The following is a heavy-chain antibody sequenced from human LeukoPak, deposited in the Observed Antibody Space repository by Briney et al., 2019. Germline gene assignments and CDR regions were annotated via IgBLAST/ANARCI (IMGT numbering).Heavy chain of an antibody. CDR1: GFTFSSYS. D-gene: IGHD3-9*01. V-gene: IGHV3-21*01. CDR2: ISSSSTYI. CDR3: ARDRILTGYSPPDVFDM. J-gene: IGHJ3*02. Sequence: GGSLRLSCAASGFTFSSYSMNWVRRAPGKGLEWVSSISSSSTYIKYADSVKGRFTISRGNAKNSIYLQMNSLRAEDTAVYYCARDRILTGYSPPDVFDMWGQGTMVTVSS.